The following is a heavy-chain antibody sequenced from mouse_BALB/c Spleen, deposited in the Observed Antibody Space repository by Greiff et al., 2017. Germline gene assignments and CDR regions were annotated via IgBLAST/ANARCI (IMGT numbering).Heavy chain of an antibody. V-gene: IGHV5-17*02. J-gene: IGHJ2*01. CDR3: ARRSTMITTHYFDY. D-gene: IGHD2-4*01. Sequence: EVNVVESGGGLVQPGGSRKLSCAASGFTFSSFGMHWVRQAPEKGLEWVAYISSGSSTIYYADTVKGRFTISRDNPKNTLFLQMTSLRSEDTAMYYCARRSTMITTHYFDYWGQGTTLTVSS. CDR1: GFTFSSFG. CDR2: ISSGSSTI.